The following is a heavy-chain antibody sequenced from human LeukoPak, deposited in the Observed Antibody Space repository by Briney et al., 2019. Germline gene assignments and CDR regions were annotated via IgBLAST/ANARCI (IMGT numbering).Heavy chain of an antibody. CDR2: IIPIFGIA. CDR1: GGTFSSYA. J-gene: IGHJ5*02. Sequence: SVKVSCKASGGTFSSYAISWVRQAPGQGLEWTGRIIPIFGIANYAQKFQGRVTITADKSTSTAYMELSSLRSEDTAVYYCASGIAVAGRSGVDWFDPWGQGTLVTVSS. D-gene: IGHD6-19*01. CDR3: ASGIAVAGRSGVDWFDP. V-gene: IGHV1-69*04.